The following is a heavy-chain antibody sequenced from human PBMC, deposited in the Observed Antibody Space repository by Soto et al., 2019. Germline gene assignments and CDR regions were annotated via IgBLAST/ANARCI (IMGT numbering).Heavy chain of an antibody. CDR1: GGTFSSYA. V-gene: IGHV1-69*13. D-gene: IGHD3-22*01. Sequence: SVKVSCKASGGTFSSYAISWVRQAPGQGLEWMGGIIPIFGTANYAQKFQGRVTITADESTSTAYMELSSLRSEDTAVYYCARDRGADYYDSSGYLLFDYWGQGTLVTVSS. J-gene: IGHJ4*02. CDR3: ARDRGADYYDSSGYLLFDY. CDR2: IIPIFGTA.